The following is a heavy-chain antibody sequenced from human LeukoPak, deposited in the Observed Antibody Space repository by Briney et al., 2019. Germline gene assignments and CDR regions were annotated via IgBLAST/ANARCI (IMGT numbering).Heavy chain of an antibody. D-gene: IGHD2-2*01. J-gene: IGHJ4*02. CDR3: AVKMGYCSSSRCLTGFDY. CDR1: GYTLTGYY. Sequence: GASVKVSCKASGYTLTGYYMHWVRQAPGQGLEWMGWITSNTGGTDYTQKFQGRVTMTRDTSISTAYMELSSLRSDDAAVYYCAVKMGYCSSSRCLTGFDYWGQGTLVTVPS. CDR2: ITSNTGGT. V-gene: IGHV1-2*02.